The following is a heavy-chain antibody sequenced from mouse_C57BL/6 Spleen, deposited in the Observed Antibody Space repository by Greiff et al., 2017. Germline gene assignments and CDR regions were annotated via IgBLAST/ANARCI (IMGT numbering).Heavy chain of an antibody. J-gene: IGHJ4*01. CDR3: ARGWLYAMDY. V-gene: IGHV1-52*01. Sequence: QVQLQQPGAELVRPGSSVKLSCKASGYTFTSYWMHWVKQRPIQGLEWIGNIDPSDSETHYNQKFKDKDTLTVDKSSSTAYMQLSSLTSEDSAVYYCARGWLYAMDYWGQGTSVTVSS. CDR1: GYTFTSYW. CDR2: IDPSDSET. D-gene: IGHD3-3*01.